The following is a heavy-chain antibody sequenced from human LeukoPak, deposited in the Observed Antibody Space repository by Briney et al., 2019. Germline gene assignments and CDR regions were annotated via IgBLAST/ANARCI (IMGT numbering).Heavy chain of an antibody. V-gene: IGHV3-23*01. CDR3: ARDAPTDSGSYSVDP. CDR1: EFTFSNYA. CDR2: ITSGGSI. Sequence: PGGSLRLSCAASEFTFSNYAMTWVRQAPGKGPEWVSTITSGGSIFYADSVKGRFAISRDNSKNTLYLQMNSLRAEDTAVYYCARDAPTDSGSYSVDPWGQGTLVTVSS. J-gene: IGHJ5*02. D-gene: IGHD1-26*01.